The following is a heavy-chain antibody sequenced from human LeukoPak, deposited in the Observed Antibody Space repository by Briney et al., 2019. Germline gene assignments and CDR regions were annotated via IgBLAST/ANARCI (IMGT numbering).Heavy chain of an antibody. Sequence: GGSLRLSCAASGFTFXXXSMNWXRQAPGXXXXXXXXXXXXXXXXXXXXXXXXXXXXXXXNAKNXLYXQMNSLRAXDTAVYYCAXDLRTTVTTPLDYWGQGTLVTVSS. D-gene: IGHD4-11*01. CDR3: AXDLRTTVTTPLDY. CDR1: GFTFXXXS. CDR2: XXXXXXXX. J-gene: IGHJ4*02. V-gene: IGHV3-21*01.